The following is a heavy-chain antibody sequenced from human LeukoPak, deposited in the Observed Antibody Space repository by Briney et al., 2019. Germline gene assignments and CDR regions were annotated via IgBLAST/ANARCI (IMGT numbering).Heavy chain of an antibody. CDR1: GFTFSSQW. V-gene: IGHV3-7*01. CDR2: VNQGGTEK. J-gene: IGHJ4*02. D-gene: IGHD3-10*01. Sequence: GGSLRLSCAASGFTFSSQWMSWVRQAPGKGLEWVANVNQGGTEKYYVDSVKGRFTISRDNAKNSLYLQMHSLRAEDTAVYYCAKATMVRGVNGDFDYWGQGTLVTVSS. CDR3: AKATMVRGVNGDFDY.